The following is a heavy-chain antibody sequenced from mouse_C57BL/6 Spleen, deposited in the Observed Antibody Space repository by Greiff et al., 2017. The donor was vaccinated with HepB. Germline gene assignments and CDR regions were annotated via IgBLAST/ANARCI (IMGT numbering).Heavy chain of an antibody. Sequence: EVKLVESEGGLVQPGSSMKLSCTASGFTFSDYYMAWVRQVPEKGLEWVANINYDGSSTYYLDSLKSRFIISRDNAKNILYLQMNSLKSEDTATYYCAREIYYGNYVDYWGQGTTLTVSS. CDR3: AREIYYGNYVDY. J-gene: IGHJ2*01. CDR2: INYDGSST. CDR1: GFTFSDYY. V-gene: IGHV5-16*01. D-gene: IGHD2-1*01.